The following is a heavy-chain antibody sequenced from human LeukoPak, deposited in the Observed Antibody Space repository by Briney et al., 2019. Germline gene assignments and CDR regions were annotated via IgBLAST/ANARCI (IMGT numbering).Heavy chain of an antibody. Sequence: PGGSLRLSCAASGFTFSSYSMNWVRQAPGKGLEWVSSISSSSSYIYYADSVKGRFTISRDNAKNSLYLQMNSLRAEDTAVYYCARDGYCTGGVCYRKVDYWGQGTLVTVS. J-gene: IGHJ4*02. CDR1: GFTFSSYS. D-gene: IGHD2-8*02. CDR2: ISSSSSYI. V-gene: IGHV3-21*01. CDR3: ARDGYCTGGVCYRKVDY.